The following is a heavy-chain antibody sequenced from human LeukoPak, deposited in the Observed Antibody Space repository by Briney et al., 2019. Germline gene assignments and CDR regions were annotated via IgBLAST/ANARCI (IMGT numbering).Heavy chain of an antibody. V-gene: IGHV1-18*01. Sequence: ASVKVSCKASGYTFTSYGISWVRQAPGQGLEWMGWISAYNGNTNYAQKLQGRVTMTTDTSTSTAYMELSSLRSEDTAVYYCARRYSSGWKVAAFDIWGQGTMVTVSS. J-gene: IGHJ3*02. CDR2: ISAYNGNT. D-gene: IGHD6-19*01. CDR1: GYTFTSYG. CDR3: ARRYSSGWKVAAFDI.